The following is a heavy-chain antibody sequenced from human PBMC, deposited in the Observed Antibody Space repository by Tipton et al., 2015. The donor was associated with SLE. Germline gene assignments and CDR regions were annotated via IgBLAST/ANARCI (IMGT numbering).Heavy chain of an antibody. J-gene: IGHJ4*02. D-gene: IGHD6-19*01. V-gene: IGHV4-34*01. Sequence: LRLSCAVYGGSFSGYYWSWIRQPPGKGLEWIGEINHSGSTNYNPSLKSRVTISVDTSKNQFSLKLSSVTAADTAVYYCARYQGAVAIDNRGQGTLATVSS. CDR2: INHSGST. CDR3: ARYQGAVAIDN. CDR1: GGSFSGYY.